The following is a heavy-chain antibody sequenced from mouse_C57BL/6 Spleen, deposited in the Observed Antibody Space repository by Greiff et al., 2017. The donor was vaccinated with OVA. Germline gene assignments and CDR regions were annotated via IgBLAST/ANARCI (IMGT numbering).Heavy chain of an antibody. V-gene: IGHV1-64*01. J-gene: IGHJ2*01. CDR2: IHPNSGST. Sequence: VQLQQPGAELVKPGASVKLSCKASGYTFTSYWMHWVKQRPGQGLEWIGMIHPNSGSTNYNEKFKSQATLTVDKSSSTAYMQLSSLTSEDSAVYYCARDPDDDGYFDYWGQGTTLTVSS. D-gene: IGHD2-4*01. CDR1: GYTFTSYW. CDR3: ARDPDDDGYFDY.